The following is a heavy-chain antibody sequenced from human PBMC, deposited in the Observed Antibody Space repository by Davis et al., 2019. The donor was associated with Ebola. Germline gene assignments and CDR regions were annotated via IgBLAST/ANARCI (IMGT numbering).Heavy chain of an antibody. D-gene: IGHD5-24*01. Sequence: PSETLSLTCTIYGQSFRDYFWSWIRQPPGKGLEWIGEINHSGRTYFNPSLKSRVTISIDTSRNQFSLKLSSVTAADTAVYYCAREGDGYNSPSFDYWGQGNLVTVSS. J-gene: IGHJ4*02. CDR2: INHSGRT. CDR3: AREGDGYNSPSFDY. V-gene: IGHV4-34*01. CDR1: GQSFRDYF.